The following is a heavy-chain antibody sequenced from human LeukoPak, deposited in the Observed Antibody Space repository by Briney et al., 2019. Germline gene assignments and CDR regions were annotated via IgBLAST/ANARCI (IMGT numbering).Heavy chain of an antibody. CDR1: AFTFSSYS. CDR2: ISGSGGST. D-gene: IGHD6-19*01. J-gene: IGHJ4*02. Sequence: GGSLRLSCAAAAFTFSSYSMSWVRQAPGKGLEWVSAISGSGGSTYYADSVKGRFTISRDNSKNTLYLQMNSLRAEDTAVYYCAKGSSGWFDYWGQGTLVTVSP. CDR3: AKGSSGWFDY. V-gene: IGHV3-23*01.